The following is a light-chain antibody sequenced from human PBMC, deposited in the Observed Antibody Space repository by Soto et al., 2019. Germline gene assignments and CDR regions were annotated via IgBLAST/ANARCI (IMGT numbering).Light chain of an antibody. Sequence: EIQLTQSPSFLSASVGDRVTITCRASQGISSYLAWYQQKPGTAPKLLIYTASTLQSGVPSRFGGSGSGTQFTLTISSLQPEDFATYYCLQLNSYPRTFGQGTKVDIK. CDR1: QGISSY. J-gene: IGKJ1*01. CDR2: TAS. V-gene: IGKV1-9*01. CDR3: LQLNSYPRT.